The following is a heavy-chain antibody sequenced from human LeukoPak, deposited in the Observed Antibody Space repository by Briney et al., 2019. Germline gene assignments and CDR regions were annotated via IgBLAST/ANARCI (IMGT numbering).Heavy chain of an antibody. CDR2: IRYDGSNK. CDR3: ATVGSYGYSSYWYFDL. CDR1: GFTFSSYG. D-gene: IGHD5-18*01. Sequence: QAGGSLRLSCAASGFTFSSYGMHWVRQAPGKGLEWVAFIRYDGSNKYYADSVKGRFTISRDNSKNTLYLQMNSLRAEDTAVYYCATVGSYGYSSYWYFDLWGRGTLVTVSS. V-gene: IGHV3-30*02. J-gene: IGHJ2*01.